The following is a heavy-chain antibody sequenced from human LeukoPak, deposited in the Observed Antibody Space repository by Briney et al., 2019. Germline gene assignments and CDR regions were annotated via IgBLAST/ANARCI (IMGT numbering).Heavy chain of an antibody. D-gene: IGHD3-3*01. Sequence: PGGSLRLSCEAAGFTFSSYAMHWVRQAPGKGLEWVAVISYDGSDKYYADSVKGRFTISRDNSKNTLYLQMNSLRAEDTAVYYCTLGIFGVVIHWGQGTLVTVSS. V-gene: IGHV3-30*07. CDR1: GFTFSSYA. CDR3: TLGIFGVVIH. CDR2: ISYDGSDK. J-gene: IGHJ4*02.